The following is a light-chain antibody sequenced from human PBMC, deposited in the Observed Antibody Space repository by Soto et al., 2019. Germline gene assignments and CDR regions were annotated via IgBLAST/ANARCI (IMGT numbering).Light chain of an antibody. V-gene: IGKV3-11*01. J-gene: IGKJ1*01. CDR2: DAS. Sequence: IVLTQSPGTLSLSPGERATLSCMASQSVSSYLAWYKQTPGQAPRLLLYDASNRATGIPARFSGSGSGTEFTLTISSLEPEDFEVYYCQQYNNWPRTFGQGTKVDIK. CDR3: QQYNNWPRT. CDR1: QSVSSY.